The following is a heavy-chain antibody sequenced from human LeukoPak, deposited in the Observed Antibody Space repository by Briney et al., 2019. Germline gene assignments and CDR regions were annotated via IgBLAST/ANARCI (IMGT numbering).Heavy chain of an antibody. CDR2: INPSAGST. V-gene: IGHV1-46*01. CDR3: AREYCSGGTCREYFQH. J-gene: IGHJ1*01. CDR1: GYTFTGYY. D-gene: IGHD2-15*01. Sequence: ASVKVSCKASGYTFTGYYMHGVRQAPGQGLEWMGVINPSAGSTSYAQKFQGRLTMTRDTSTSTVYMELSSLRSEDTAVYYCAREYCSGGTCREYFQHWGRGTLVTVSS.